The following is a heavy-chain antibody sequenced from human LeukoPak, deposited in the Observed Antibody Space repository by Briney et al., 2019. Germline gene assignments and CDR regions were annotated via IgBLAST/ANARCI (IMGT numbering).Heavy chain of an antibody. CDR3: ARGRWGATYSLDY. J-gene: IGHJ4*02. Sequence: ASVKVSCKASGYTFTNYYMHLVRQAPGQRLEWMGMINPSGGSTSYPQKFQGRFTMTRDKSTSTVQMELSRLRSEDTAVYYCARGRWGATYSLDYWGQGTLVTVSS. V-gene: IGHV1-46*01. CDR2: INPSGGST. D-gene: IGHD4/OR15-4a*01. CDR1: GYTFTNYY.